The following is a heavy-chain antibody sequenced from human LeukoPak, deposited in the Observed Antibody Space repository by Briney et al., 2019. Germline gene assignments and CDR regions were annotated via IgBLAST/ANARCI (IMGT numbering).Heavy chain of an antibody. V-gene: IGHV1-2*02. Sequence: ASVKVSCKASGYTFTNYYIHWVRQAPGQGLEWMGWINPNSGGTNYAQKFQGRVTMTRDTSISTAYMELSRLRSDDTAVYYCARGGSGHEYFQHWGQGTLVTVSS. J-gene: IGHJ1*01. CDR2: INPNSGGT. CDR1: GYTFTNYY. CDR3: ARGGSGHEYFQH. D-gene: IGHD2-15*01.